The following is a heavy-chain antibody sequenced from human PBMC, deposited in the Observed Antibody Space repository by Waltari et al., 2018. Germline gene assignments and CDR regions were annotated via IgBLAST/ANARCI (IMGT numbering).Heavy chain of an antibody. V-gene: IGHV1-69*15. CDR3: ARAGAEFYYYGMDV. CDR1: GRPFSSYA. Sequence: QVQLVQSGAEVKKPGSSVKVSCKASGRPFSSYAISWLAQAPGQGPEWMGRIIPIFGTANYAQKFQGRVTITADESTSTAYMELSSLRSEDTAVYYCARAGAEFYYYGMDVWGQGTTVTVSS. D-gene: IGHD1-26*01. J-gene: IGHJ6*02. CDR2: IIPIFGTA.